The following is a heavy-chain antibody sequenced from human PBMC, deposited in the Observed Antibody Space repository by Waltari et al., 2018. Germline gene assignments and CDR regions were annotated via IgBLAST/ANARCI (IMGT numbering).Heavy chain of an antibody. CDR2: IYSSGST. CDR1: GASVTTAY. D-gene: IGHD6-19*01. CDR3: AKSKSGYSSDNFDY. V-gene: IGHV4-59*02. Sequence: QVQLQESGPGLVKPSETLSLTCTVSGASVTTAYWSWVRQPPGKGLGWIGYIYSSGSTNSNPSLKSRVTISIDTSKNQFSLNLTSMTAADTAVYYCAKSKSGYSSDNFDYWGQGTLVTVSS. J-gene: IGHJ4*02.